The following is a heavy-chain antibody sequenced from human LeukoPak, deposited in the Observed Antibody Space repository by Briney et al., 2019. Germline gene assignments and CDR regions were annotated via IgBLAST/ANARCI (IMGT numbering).Heavy chain of an antibody. D-gene: IGHD1-26*01. CDR2: INPNNGAT. J-gene: IGHJ4*02. CDR3: TRESGSYHGNDY. Sequence: ASVKVSCKASGYTFTGYYIHWVRQAPEQGLEWMGRINPNNGATNYAQKLQGRVTITGDTSISTAYMELSSLRSDDTAVYYCTRESGSYHGNDYWGQGTLVTVSS. CDR1: GYTFTGYY. V-gene: IGHV1-2*06.